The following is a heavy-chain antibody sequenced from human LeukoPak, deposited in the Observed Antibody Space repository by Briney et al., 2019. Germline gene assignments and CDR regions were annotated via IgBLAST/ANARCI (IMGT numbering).Heavy chain of an antibody. CDR2: ISGNGGST. J-gene: IGHJ1*01. V-gene: IGHV3-23*01. Sequence: PGESLRLSCAASGLTFSSYAMNWVRQAPGKGLEWVSVISGNGGSTYYADSVRGRFTISRDNSKSTLYLQMSSLRAEDTALYYCTGSYYYEYFQHWGQGTLVTVSS. D-gene: IGHD3-22*01. CDR3: TGSYYYEYFQH. CDR1: GLTFSSYA.